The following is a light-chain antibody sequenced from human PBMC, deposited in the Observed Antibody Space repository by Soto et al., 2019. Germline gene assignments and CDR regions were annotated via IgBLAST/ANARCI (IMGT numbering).Light chain of an antibody. J-gene: IGLJ1*01. CDR1: SSNIGAGYD. CDR3: QSYDSSLSGYV. Sequence: QSALTQSPSVSGAPGQRVTISCTGSSSNIGAGYDVHWYQQLPGTAPKLLIYGNSNRPSGVPDRFSGSKSGTSASLAITGLQAEDEADYYCQSYDSSLSGYVFGTGTKVPVL. CDR2: GNS. V-gene: IGLV1-40*01.